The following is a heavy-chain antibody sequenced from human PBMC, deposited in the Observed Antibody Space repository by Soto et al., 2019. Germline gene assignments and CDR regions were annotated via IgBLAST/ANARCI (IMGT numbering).Heavy chain of an antibody. Sequence: GVSQRLSCAASWLTFIIYAMRWVRQAPGKGLVWVSRINIDGSSITYADSVKGRFTISRDKAKSTLYLQMNSLRVEDTAVYFCARLSVSGSQTFDYWGQGALVTVSS. CDR1: WLTFIIYA. CDR2: INIDGSSI. D-gene: IGHD6-19*01. J-gene: IGHJ4*02. V-gene: IGHV3-74*01. CDR3: ARLSVSGSQTFDY.